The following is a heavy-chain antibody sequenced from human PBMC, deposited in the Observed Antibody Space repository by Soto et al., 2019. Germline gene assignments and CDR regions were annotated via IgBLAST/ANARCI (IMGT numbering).Heavy chain of an antibody. J-gene: IGHJ3*02. CDR2: ITWNSGSK. CDR1: GFTFDHYA. Sequence: EGQLVESGGGLVQPGRSLRLSCVASGFTFDHYAMHWVRQAPGKGLEWVAGITWNSGSKDYGNSVKGRFSISRDNAQNSLHLQMNSLGPEDTAFYYCPRDSEQVRPVAILGASFDIWGQGTLVTVSS. V-gene: IGHV3-9*01. CDR3: PRDSEQVRPVAILGASFDI. D-gene: IGHD2-2*01.